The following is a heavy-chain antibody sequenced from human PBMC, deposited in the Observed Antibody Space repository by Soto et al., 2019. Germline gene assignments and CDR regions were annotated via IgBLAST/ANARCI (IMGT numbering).Heavy chain of an antibody. CDR1: GYTFTSYY. D-gene: IGHD3-22*01. CDR2: INPSGGST. V-gene: IGHV1-46*01. J-gene: IGHJ4*02. Sequence: ASVKVSFKASGYTFTSYYMHWLRQAPGQGLERMGIINPSGGSTSYAQRFQGGVTMSRDTSTSTVYMELSSLRSEDTAVYYCARVRRSSGYYYGYWGQGTPVTVSS. CDR3: ARVRRSSGYYYGY.